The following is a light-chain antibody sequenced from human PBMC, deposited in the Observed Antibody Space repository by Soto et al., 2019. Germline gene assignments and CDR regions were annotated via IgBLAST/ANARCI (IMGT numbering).Light chain of an antibody. J-gene: IGKJ1*01. V-gene: IGKV3-20*01. CDR3: QQYNTSPWT. CDR1: QTVSSAY. Sequence: VLTQSPGTLYLSPVETATLSFRSSQTVSSAYLAWFQQKPGQAPRLLIYGASSRATGIPDRFSGAGSGTEFTLTLSRVAPEDYAVYYCQQYNTSPWTFGQGTKVDIK. CDR2: GAS.